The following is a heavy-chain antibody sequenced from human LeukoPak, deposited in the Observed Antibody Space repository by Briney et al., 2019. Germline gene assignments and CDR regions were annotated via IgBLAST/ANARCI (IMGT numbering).Heavy chain of an antibody. CDR3: ARDRAVIHDYYGMDV. CDR2: IWYDGSNK. V-gene: IGHV3-33*01. Sequence: GGSPRLSCAASGFTFSSYGMHWVRQAPGKGLEWVAVIWYDGSNKYYADSVKGRFTISRDNSKNTLYLQMNSLRAEDTAVYYCARDRAVIHDYYGMDVWGQGTTVTVSS. CDR1: GFTFSSYG. J-gene: IGHJ6*02. D-gene: IGHD2/OR15-2a*01.